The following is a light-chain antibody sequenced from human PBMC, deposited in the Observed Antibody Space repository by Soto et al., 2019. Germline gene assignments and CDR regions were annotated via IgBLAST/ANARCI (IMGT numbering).Light chain of an antibody. J-gene: IGKJ1*01. Sequence: EIVLTQSPGTLSLSPGERATLSCRASQSVSSTYLAWYQQKPGQAPRLLIYDASTRAAGSPDRFSGSGSGTAVTLTISRREDEDFAVDYCHQYASSPWTFGQGAKVEIK. CDR1: QSVSSTY. CDR3: HQYASSPWT. V-gene: IGKV3-20*01. CDR2: DAS.